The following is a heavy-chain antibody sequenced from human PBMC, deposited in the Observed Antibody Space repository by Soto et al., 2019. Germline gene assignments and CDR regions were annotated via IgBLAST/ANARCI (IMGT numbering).Heavy chain of an antibody. CDR2: IYPDDSDT. J-gene: IGHJ6*02. Sequence: GESLKISCKGSGYSFTSYWIGWVRQMPGKGLEWMGIIYPDDSDTRYSPSFQGQVTISADKSISTAYLQWSSLKASDTAMYYCARLPGIAVAGKDFYYYYYGMDVWGQGTTVTSP. CDR1: GYSFTSYW. D-gene: IGHD6-19*01. V-gene: IGHV5-51*01. CDR3: ARLPGIAVAGKDFYYYYYGMDV.